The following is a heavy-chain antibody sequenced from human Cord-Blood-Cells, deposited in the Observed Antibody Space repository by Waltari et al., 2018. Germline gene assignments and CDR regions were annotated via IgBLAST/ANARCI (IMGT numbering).Heavy chain of an antibody. J-gene: IGHJ3*02. CDR3: ARSGGGVAGAFDI. CDR2: IIPILGIA. CDR1: GGTFSSYT. D-gene: IGHD6-19*01. Sequence: QVQLVQSGAEVKKPGSSVKVSCKASGGTFSSYTISWVRQASGQGLEWMGRIIPILGIANYAQKFQGRVTITADKSTSTAYMELSSLRSEDTAVYYCARSGGGVAGAFDIWGQGTMVTVSS. V-gene: IGHV1-69*02.